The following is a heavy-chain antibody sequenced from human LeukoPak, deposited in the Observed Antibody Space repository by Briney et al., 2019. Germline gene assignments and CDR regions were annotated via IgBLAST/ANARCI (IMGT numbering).Heavy chain of an antibody. V-gene: IGHV3-21*01. CDR1: GFTFSSNS. J-gene: IGHJ6*02. D-gene: IGHD2/OR15-2a*01. CDR2: ISSSSSYI. Sequence: GGSLRLSCAASGFTFSSNSMNWVRQAPGKGLEWVSSISSSSSYIYYADSVKGRFTISRDNAKNSLYLQMNSLRAEDTAVNYCARNIAGDYYYGMDVWGQGTTVTVSS. CDR3: ARNIAGDYYYGMDV.